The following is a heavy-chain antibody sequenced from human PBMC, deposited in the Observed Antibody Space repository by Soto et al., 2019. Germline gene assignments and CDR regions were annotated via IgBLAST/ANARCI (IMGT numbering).Heavy chain of an antibody. CDR1: GGSISSYY. V-gene: IGHV4-59*01. J-gene: IGHJ4*02. CDR2: IYYSGST. CDR3: ARVSASGYDSYFDY. Sequence: QVQLQESGPGLVKPSETLSLTCTVSGGSISSYYWSWIRQPPGKGLEWIGYIYYSGSTNYNPSLKSRVTISVDTSKNQFSLKLSSVTAADTAVYYCARVSASGYDSYFDYWGQGTLVTVSS. D-gene: IGHD5-12*01.